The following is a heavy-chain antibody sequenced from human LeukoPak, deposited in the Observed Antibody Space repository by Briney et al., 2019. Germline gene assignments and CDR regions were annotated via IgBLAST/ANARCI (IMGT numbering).Heavy chain of an antibody. CDR1: GGTFSSYA. Sequence: SVKVSCKASGGTFSSYAISWVRQAPGQGLEWMGGIIPIFGTANYAQKFQGRVTITADESTSTAYMELSSLRSEDTAVYYCARDVYCSSTSCPGKEDYWGQGTLVTVSS. V-gene: IGHV1-69*01. D-gene: IGHD2-2*01. J-gene: IGHJ4*02. CDR2: IIPIFGTA. CDR3: ARDVYCSSTSCPGKEDY.